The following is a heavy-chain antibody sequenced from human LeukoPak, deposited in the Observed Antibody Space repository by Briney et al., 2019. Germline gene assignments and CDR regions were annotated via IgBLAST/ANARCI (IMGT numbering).Heavy chain of an antibody. D-gene: IGHD6-19*01. CDR3: ARGVAVAGIDY. CDR2: INPNSGAT. V-gene: IGHV1-2*02. Sequence: ASVKVSCKASVYTFTGYYMHWVRQAPGQGLEWMGWINPNSGATNYAQKFQGRVTMTRDTSISTAYMELSSLRSDDTAVYYCARGVAVAGIDYWGQGTLVTASS. CDR1: VYTFTGYY. J-gene: IGHJ4*02.